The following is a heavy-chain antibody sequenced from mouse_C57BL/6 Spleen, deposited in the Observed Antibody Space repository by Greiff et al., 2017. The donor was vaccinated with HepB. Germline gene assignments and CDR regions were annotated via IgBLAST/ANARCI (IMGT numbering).Heavy chain of an antibody. CDR3: ARPIYYDSPWFAY. CDR1: GYTFTSYW. CDR2: INPSNGGT. Sequence: QVQLQQSGTELVKPGASVKLSCKASGYTFTSYWMHWVKQRPGQGLEWIGNINPSNGGTNYNEKFKSKATLTVDKSSSTAYMQLSSLTSEDSAVYYCARPIYYDSPWFAYWGQGTLVTVSA. V-gene: IGHV1-53*01. D-gene: IGHD2-4*01. J-gene: IGHJ3*01.